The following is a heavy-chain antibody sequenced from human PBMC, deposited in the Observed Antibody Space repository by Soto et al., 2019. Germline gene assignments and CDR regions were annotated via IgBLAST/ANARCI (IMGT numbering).Heavy chain of an antibody. J-gene: IGHJ4*02. Sequence: EVQLLESGGGLVQPGGYLRLSCAASGFTFSSYAMSCFRQAPGKGLEWVSAISGSGASTYYADSVKGRFTISRDNSKNTLYLQMNSLRAEDTAVYYCAHFDWFIDYWGQGTLVTVSS. CDR3: AHFDWFIDY. CDR2: ISGSGAST. V-gene: IGHV3-23*01. D-gene: IGHD3-9*01. CDR1: GFTFSSYA.